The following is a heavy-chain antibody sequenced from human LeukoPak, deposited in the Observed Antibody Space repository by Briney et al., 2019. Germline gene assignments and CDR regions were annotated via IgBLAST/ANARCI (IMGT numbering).Heavy chain of an antibody. CDR2: INTNTGNP. J-gene: IGHJ4*02. Sequence: ASVKVSCKASGYTFTSYAMNWVRQAPGQGLEFMGWINTNTGNPTYAQGFTGRFVFSLDTSVSTAYLQISSLKAEDTAVYYCARELTYDYVWGSYRYPFDYWGQGTLVTVSS. V-gene: IGHV7-4-1*02. D-gene: IGHD3-16*02. CDR1: GYTFTSYA. CDR3: ARELTYDYVWGSYRYPFDY.